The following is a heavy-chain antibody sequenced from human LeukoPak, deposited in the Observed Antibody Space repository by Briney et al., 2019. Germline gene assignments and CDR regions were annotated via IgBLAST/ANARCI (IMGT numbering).Heavy chain of an antibody. CDR3: GGITRYYFDY. CDR1: GFTFSSYA. D-gene: IGHD4-23*01. V-gene: IGHV3-23*01. Sequence: GGSLRLSCAASGFTFSSYAMSWVRQAPGKGLEWVSLISGSGGNTYYADSVKGRFTISRDNSKNTLYLQMNSLRAEDTAVYYCGGITRYYFDYWGQGTLVTVSS. CDR2: ISGSGGNT. J-gene: IGHJ4*02.